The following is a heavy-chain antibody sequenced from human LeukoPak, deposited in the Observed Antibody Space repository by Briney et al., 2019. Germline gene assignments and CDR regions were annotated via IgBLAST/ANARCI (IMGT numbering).Heavy chain of an antibody. Sequence: GGSLGLSCAASGFTFSSYAMSWVRQAPGKGLEWVSAISGSGGSTYYADSVKGRFTISRDNSKNTLYLQMNSLRAEDTAVYYCAKGGYGGNSPSDVWGQGTTVTVSS. J-gene: IGHJ6*02. CDR1: GFTFSSYA. CDR3: AKGGYGGNSPSDV. V-gene: IGHV3-23*01. CDR2: ISGSGGST. D-gene: IGHD4-23*01.